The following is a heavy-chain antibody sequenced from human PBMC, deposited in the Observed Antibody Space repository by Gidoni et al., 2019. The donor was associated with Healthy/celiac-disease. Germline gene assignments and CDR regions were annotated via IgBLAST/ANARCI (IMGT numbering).Heavy chain of an antibody. V-gene: IGHV3-23*01. CDR2: ISGSGGST. CDR3: AKEYYGDYVGGNWFDP. Sequence: EVQLWESGGGLVQPGGSRRLAGAASGFTCSSYAMSWVRQAPGKGLEWVSAISGSGGSTYYADSVKGRFTISRDNSKNTLYLQMNSLRAEDTAVYYCAKEYYGDYVGGNWFDPWGQGTLVTVSS. D-gene: IGHD4-17*01. J-gene: IGHJ5*02. CDR1: GFTCSSYA.